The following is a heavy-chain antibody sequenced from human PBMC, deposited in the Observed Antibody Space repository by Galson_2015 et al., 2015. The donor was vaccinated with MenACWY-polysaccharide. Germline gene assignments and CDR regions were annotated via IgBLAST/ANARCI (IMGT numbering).Heavy chain of an antibody. J-gene: IGHJ3*02. D-gene: IGHD3-10*01. CDR3: VRERGPFDGFDI. CDR2: IWAAGRNQ. V-gene: IGHV3-33*01. Sequence: SLRLSCVASGFPFSTYGLHWVRQAPGKGLEWVAVIWAAGRNQYYADSVNGRFSISRDNSKNTLSLQLNRLRADDTAVYYCVRERGPFDGFDIWGQGTMVTVSS. CDR1: GFPFSTYG.